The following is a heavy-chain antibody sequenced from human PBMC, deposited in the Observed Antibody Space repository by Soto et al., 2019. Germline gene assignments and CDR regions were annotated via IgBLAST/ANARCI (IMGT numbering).Heavy chain of an antibody. J-gene: IGHJ6*02. CDR2: ISAYNGNT. CDR1: GYTFTSYG. D-gene: IGHD3-10*01. CDR3: ARDPITMVRGVIIHVLYYYGMDV. Sequence: ASVKVSCKASGYTFTSYGISWVRQAPGQGLEWMGWISAYNGNTNYAQKLQGRVTMTTDTSTSTAYMELRSLRSDDTAVYYCARDPITMVRGVIIHVLYYYGMDVWGQGTTVTVSS. V-gene: IGHV1-18*04.